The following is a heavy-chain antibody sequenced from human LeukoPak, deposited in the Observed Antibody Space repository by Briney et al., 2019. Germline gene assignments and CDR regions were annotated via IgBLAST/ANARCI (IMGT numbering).Heavy chain of an antibody. CDR1: GGSITSYF. D-gene: IGHD2/OR15-2a*01. V-gene: IGHV4-59*01. J-gene: IGHJ1*01. CDR3: AQKAPFSPAYSQQ. CDR2: IYHGGTT. Sequence: PSETLSLTCTVSGGSITSYFWTWIRQPPGKGLEWIGYIYHGGTTNYNPSLKSRVTISVDTSKNQFSLRLSSVTAADTAVYYCAQKAPFSPAYSQQWGQGTLVTVSS.